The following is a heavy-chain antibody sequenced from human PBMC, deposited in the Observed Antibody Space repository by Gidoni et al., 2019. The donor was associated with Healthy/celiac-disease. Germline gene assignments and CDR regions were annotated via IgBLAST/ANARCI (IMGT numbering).Heavy chain of an antibody. CDR3: AREEQQLEGDYYYYYGMDV. Sequence: QVQLQESGPGLVKPSQTLSLTCTVSGGSISSGGYYWSWIRQHPGKGLEWIGYIYYSGSTYYNPSLKSRVTISVDTSKNQFSLKLSSVTAADTAVYYCAREEQQLEGDYYYYYGMDVWGQGTTVTVSS. CDR2: IYYSGST. J-gene: IGHJ6*02. CDR1: GGSISSGGYY. D-gene: IGHD6-13*01. V-gene: IGHV4-31*03.